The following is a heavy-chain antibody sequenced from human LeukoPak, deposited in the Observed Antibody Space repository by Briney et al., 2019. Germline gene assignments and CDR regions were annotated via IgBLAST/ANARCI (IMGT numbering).Heavy chain of an antibody. CDR1: GGSISSYY. V-gene: IGHV4-59*01. D-gene: IGHD6-13*01. J-gene: IGHJ6*03. CDR2: IYYSGST. CDR3: VAAGTNYYYYYMDV. Sequence: PSETLSLTCTVSGGSISSYYWSWIRQPPGKGPEWIGYIYYSGSTNYNPSLKSRVTISVDTSKNQFSLKLSSVTAADTAVYYCVAAGTNYYYYYMDVWGKGTTVTVSS.